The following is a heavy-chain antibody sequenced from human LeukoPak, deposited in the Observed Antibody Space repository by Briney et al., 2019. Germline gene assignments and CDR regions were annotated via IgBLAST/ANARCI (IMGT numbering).Heavy chain of an antibody. CDR2: ISSSGRTI. CDR3: AKVDDYGDY. V-gene: IGHV3-48*01. J-gene: IGHJ4*02. CDR1: GFTLRAYS. D-gene: IGHD5-24*01. Sequence: GGSLRLSCAASGFTLRAYSMNWVRQAPGKGLEWVSYISSSGRTIYYADSVKGRLTISRDNAKNSMYLLMNSLKSEDTAVYYCAKVDDYGDYWGQGTLVTVSS.